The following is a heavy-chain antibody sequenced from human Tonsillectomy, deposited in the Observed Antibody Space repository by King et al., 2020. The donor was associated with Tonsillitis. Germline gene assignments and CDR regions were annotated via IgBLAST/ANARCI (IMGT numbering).Heavy chain of an antibody. CDR3: AGTREGELLPFDI. Sequence: QLVQSGAEVKKSGESLKISCKGSGYSFPSYCIAWVRQMPGKGLEWMGIIYPGDSDTRYSPSFQGQVTISADKSISTAYLQWSSLKASDTAIYFCAGTREGELLPFDIWGQGTMVTVSS. D-gene: IGHD4-23*01. J-gene: IGHJ3*02. CDR2: IYPGDSDT. V-gene: IGHV5-51*03. CDR1: GYSFPSYC.